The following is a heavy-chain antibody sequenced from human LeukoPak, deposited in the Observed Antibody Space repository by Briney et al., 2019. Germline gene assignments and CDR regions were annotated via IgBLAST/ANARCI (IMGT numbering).Heavy chain of an antibody. Sequence: GGSLRLSCAASGFTFDDYGMSWVRQAPGKGLVWVSGINWNGGSTGYADSVKGRFTISRDNAKNSLYLQMNSLRAEDTALYYCARGKDGYNFHAFDIWGQGTMVTVSS. V-gene: IGHV3-20*04. D-gene: IGHD5-24*01. J-gene: IGHJ3*02. CDR1: GFTFDDYG. CDR3: ARGKDGYNFHAFDI. CDR2: INWNGGST.